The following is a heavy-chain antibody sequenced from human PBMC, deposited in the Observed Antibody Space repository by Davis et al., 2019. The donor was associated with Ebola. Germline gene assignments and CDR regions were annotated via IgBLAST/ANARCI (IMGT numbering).Heavy chain of an antibody. J-gene: IGHJ4*02. CDR1: GFNLSSYW. V-gene: IGHV3-74*03. CDR2: IYIDGGYT. Sequence: PGGSLRLSCAASGFNLSSYWMHWVRQAPGKGLVWVSRIYIDGGYTTYADSVEGRLTISRDNAKDSLSLQMNSLRAEDTAVYYCAKDFEGDGSFRVYWGQGTLVTVSS. CDR3: AKDFEGDGSFRVY. D-gene: IGHD3-9*01.